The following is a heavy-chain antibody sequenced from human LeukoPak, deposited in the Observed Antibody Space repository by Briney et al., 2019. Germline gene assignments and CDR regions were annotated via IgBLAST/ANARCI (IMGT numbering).Heavy chain of an antibody. Sequence: GGSLRLSCTASGFTFGDYTMSWFRQAPGKGLEWLSMFSISSTLYYADSVRGRFTISRDNAENSLYLQMNGLRAEDTAVYYCARGAGPYGDYRDYWGQGTLVTVSS. J-gene: IGHJ4*02. CDR2: FSISSTL. V-gene: IGHV3-69-1*01. CDR3: ARGAGPYGDYRDY. D-gene: IGHD4-17*01. CDR1: GFTFGDYT.